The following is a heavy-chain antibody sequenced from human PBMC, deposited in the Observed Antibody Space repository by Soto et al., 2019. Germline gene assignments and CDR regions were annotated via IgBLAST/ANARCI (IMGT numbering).Heavy chain of an antibody. Sequence: QVQLVQSGVEVKKAGSSVKVACKAAGGSFSMYSVVWVRQAPGQGLEWMGRIIPMLDIANYAQNFQGRVTFNADKSTDTVYMEMISLRSDDTAIYYCTLVSWSAEVFDIWGQGTLVTVSS. J-gene: IGHJ3*02. V-gene: IGHV1-69*02. CDR1: GGSFSMYS. D-gene: IGHD6-13*01. CDR2: IIPMLDIA. CDR3: TLVSWSAEVFDI.